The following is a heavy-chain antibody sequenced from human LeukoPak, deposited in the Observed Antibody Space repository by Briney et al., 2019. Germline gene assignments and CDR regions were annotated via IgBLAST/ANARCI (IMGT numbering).Heavy chain of an antibody. V-gene: IGHV4-39*07. J-gene: IGHJ4*02. D-gene: IGHD6-13*01. CDR1: GGSISSSSYY. CDR2: IYYSGST. Sequence: SETLSLTCTVSGGSISSSSYYWGWIRQPPGKGLEWIGSIYYSGSTYYNPSLKSRVTISVDTSKNQFSLKLSSVTAADTAVYYCAREDALGGSSWYSRRGFYFDYWGQGTLVTVSS. CDR3: AREDALGGSSWYSRRGFYFDY.